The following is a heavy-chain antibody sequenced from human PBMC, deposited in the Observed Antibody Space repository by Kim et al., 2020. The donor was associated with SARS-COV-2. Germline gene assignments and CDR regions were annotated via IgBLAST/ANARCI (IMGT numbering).Heavy chain of an antibody. J-gene: IGHJ4*02. CDR3: AKQYYYDSSGYHQAVVDY. CDR1: GFTFSSYG. V-gene: IGHV3-30*18. Sequence: GGSLRLSCAASGFTFSSYGMHWVRQAPGKGLEWVAVISYDGSNKYYADSVKGRFTISRDNSKNTLYLQMNSLRAEDTAVYYCAKQYYYDSSGYHQAVVDYWGQGTLVTVYS. CDR2: ISYDGSNK. D-gene: IGHD3-22*01.